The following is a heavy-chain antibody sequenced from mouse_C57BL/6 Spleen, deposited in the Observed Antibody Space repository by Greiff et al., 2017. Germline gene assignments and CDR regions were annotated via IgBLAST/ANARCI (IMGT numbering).Heavy chain of an antibody. CDR3: ARGGSNYVGWFAY. CDR1: GYAFSSSW. CDR2: IYPGDGDT. V-gene: IGHV1-82*01. D-gene: IGHD2-5*01. Sequence: VQLQQSGPELVKPGASVKISCKASGYAFSSSWMNWVKQRPGKGLEWIGRIYPGDGDTNYTGKFKGKATLTADKSSSTAYMQLSSLTSEDSAVYFCARGGSNYVGWFAYWGQGTLVTVSA. J-gene: IGHJ3*01.